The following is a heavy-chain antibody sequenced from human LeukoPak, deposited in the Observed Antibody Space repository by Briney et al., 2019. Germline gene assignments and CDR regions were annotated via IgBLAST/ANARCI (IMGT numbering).Heavy chain of an antibody. Sequence: SETLSLTCAVYGGSFSGYYWSWIRQPPGKGLEWIGEINHSGSTNYNPSLKSRVTISVDTSKNQFSLKLSSVTAADTAVYYCAIPGASTVTTLDYWGQGTLVTVSS. CDR2: INHSGST. CDR3: AIPGASTVTTLDY. D-gene: IGHD4-17*01. V-gene: IGHV4-34*01. CDR1: GGSFSGYY. J-gene: IGHJ4*02.